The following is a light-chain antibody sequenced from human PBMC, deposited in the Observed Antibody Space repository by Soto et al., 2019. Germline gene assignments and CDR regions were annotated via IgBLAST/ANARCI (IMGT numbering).Light chain of an antibody. Sequence: TQSPSXMPASVGDILTINCRASQSISSYLNWYQQKPGPDPSVLIHGASARATGIPDRFSGGGSGTNFTLTISRLEPEDFAVYYCKQYGTLRNFGKGTKVDIK. V-gene: IGKV3-20*01. CDR1: QSISSY. CDR2: GAS. J-gene: IGKJ1*01. CDR3: KQYGTLRN.